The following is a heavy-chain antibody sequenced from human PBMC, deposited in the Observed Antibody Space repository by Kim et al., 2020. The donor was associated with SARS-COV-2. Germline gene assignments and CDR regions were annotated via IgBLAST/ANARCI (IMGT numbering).Heavy chain of an antibody. CDR1: GGSISSSSYY. J-gene: IGHJ3*02. V-gene: IGHV4-39*01. CDR2: IYYSGST. Sequence: SETLSLTCTVSGGSISSSSYYWGWIRQPPGKGLEWIGSIYYSGSTYYNPSPKSRVTISVDTSKNQFSLKLSSVTAADTAVYYCARLVVTATPIPDDAFDIWGQGTMVTVSS. CDR3: ARLVVTATPIPDDAFDI. D-gene: IGHD2-21*02.